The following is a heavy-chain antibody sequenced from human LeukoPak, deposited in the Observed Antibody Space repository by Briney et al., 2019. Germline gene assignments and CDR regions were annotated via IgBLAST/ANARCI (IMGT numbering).Heavy chain of an antibody. CDR3: ARESVRAMGTEYNWFDP. V-gene: IGHV7-4-1*02. Sequence: ASVKVSCKASGYTFTSYAMNWVRQAPGQGLEWMGWINTNTGNPTYAQGFTGRFVFSLDTSVSTAYLQISSLKAEDTAVYYCARESVRAMGTEYNWFDPWGQGTLVTVSS. CDR1: GYTFTSYA. J-gene: IGHJ5*02. CDR2: INTNTGNP. D-gene: IGHD3-10*01.